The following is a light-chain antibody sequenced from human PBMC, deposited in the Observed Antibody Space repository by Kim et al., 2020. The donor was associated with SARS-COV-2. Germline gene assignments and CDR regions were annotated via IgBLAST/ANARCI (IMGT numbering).Light chain of an antibody. CDR1: NIVTKN. CDR3: QVWDSSTWV. CDR2: RDT. Sequence: SYELTQPLSVSVALGQTARITCGGNNIVTKNVLWYQQKPGQAPVLVMYRDTNRPSGIPERFSGSNSGNTATLTISRAQAGDEADYYCQVWDSSTWVFGGG. J-gene: IGLJ3*02. V-gene: IGLV3-9*01.